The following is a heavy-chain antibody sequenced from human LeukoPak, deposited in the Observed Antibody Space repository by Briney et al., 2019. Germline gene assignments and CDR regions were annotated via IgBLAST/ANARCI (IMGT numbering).Heavy chain of an antibody. CDR3: ARQYCSSTSCFDY. D-gene: IGHD2-2*01. V-gene: IGHV4-34*01. CDR1: GGSFSGYY. CDR2: LYYSGST. Sequence: SETLSLTCAVYGGSFSGYYWSWIRQPPGKGLEWIGSLYYSGSTYYNPSLKSRVTISVDSSKNQFSLKLSSVTAADTAVYYCARQYCSSTSCFDYWGQGTLVTVSS. J-gene: IGHJ4*02.